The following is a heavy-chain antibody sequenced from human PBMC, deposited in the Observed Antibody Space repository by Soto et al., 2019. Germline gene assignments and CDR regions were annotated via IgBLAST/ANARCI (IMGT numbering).Heavy chain of an antibody. CDR3: ARGQGGLYSSGWYVGY. Sequence: QVQLVESGGGVVQPGRSLRLSCAASGFTFSRYGMHWVRQAPGKGLEWVAVISYDGSNKYYADSVKGRFTISRDNSKNALYLQMNSLRAEDTAVYYCARGQGGLYSSGWYVGYWGQGTLVTVSS. CDR1: GFTFSRYG. CDR2: ISYDGSNK. J-gene: IGHJ4*02. V-gene: IGHV3-30*03. D-gene: IGHD6-19*01.